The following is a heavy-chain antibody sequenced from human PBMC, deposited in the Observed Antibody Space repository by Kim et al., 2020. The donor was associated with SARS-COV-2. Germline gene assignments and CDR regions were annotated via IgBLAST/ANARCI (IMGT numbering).Heavy chain of an antibody. CDR2: INPSGGSK. J-gene: IGHJ6*02. CDR3: ARGYCSSTSCYTSPGHYYYYGMDV. CDR1: GYTFTSYY. Sequence: ASVKVSCKASGYTFTSYYMHWVRQAPGQGLEWMGIINPSGGSKSYAQKFQGRVTMTRDTSTSTVYMELSSLRSEDTAVYYCARGYCSSTSCYTSPGHYYYYGMDVWGQGTTVTVSS. V-gene: IGHV1-46*01. D-gene: IGHD2-2*02.